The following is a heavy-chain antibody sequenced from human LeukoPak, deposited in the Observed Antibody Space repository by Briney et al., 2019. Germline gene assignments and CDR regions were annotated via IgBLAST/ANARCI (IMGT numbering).Heavy chain of an antibody. CDR3: ARVSDILTGYYNIDY. J-gene: IGHJ4*02. V-gene: IGHV4-59*01. CDR2: IYYSGST. CDR1: GGSISSYY. D-gene: IGHD3-9*01. Sequence: SETLSLTCTVSGGSISSYYWSWIRQPPGKGLEWIGYIYYSGSTNYNPSLKSRVTISVDASKNQFSLKLSSVTAADTAVYYCARVSDILTGYYNIDYWGQGTLVTVSS.